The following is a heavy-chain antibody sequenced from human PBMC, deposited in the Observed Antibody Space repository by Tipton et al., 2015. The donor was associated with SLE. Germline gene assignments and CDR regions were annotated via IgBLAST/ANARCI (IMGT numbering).Heavy chain of an antibody. D-gene: IGHD6-19*01. CDR3: VPSSSGPFYFDY. Sequence: QSGAEVKKPGASVKVSCKASGYTFTGYYMHWVRQAPGQGLEWMGWINPNSGGTDYAQKFQGRVTMTRDTSISTAYMELTSLRSDDTAVYHCVPSSSGPFYFDYWGQGTLVTVSS. CDR2: INPNSGGT. J-gene: IGHJ4*02. CDR1: GYTFTGYY. V-gene: IGHV1-2*02.